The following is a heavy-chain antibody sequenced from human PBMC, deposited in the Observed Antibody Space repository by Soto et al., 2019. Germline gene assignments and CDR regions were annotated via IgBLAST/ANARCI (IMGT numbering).Heavy chain of an antibody. CDR1: GGSISSYY. Sequence: SETLSLTCTVSGGSISSYYWSWIRQPPGKGLEWIGYIYYSGSTNYNPSLKSRVTISVDTSKNQFSLKLSSVTAADTAVYYCARVSNYPYYYYYYMDVWGKGTTVTVSS. J-gene: IGHJ6*03. D-gene: IGHD1-26*01. CDR2: IYYSGST. CDR3: ARVSNYPYYYYYYMDV. V-gene: IGHV4-59*01.